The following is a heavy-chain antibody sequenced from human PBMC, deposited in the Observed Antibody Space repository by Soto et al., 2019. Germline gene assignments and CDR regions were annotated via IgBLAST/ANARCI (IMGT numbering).Heavy chain of an antibody. CDR3: AAIHRSLDYYYGMDV. CDR1: GGSISSYY. V-gene: IGHV4-59*01. J-gene: IGHJ6*02. Sequence: SETLSLTCTVSGGSISSYYWSWIRQPPGKGLEWIGYIYYSGSTNYNPSLKSRVTISVDTSKNQFSLKLSSVTAADTAVYYCAAIHRSLDYYYGMDVWGQGTTVTVSS. CDR2: IYYSGST.